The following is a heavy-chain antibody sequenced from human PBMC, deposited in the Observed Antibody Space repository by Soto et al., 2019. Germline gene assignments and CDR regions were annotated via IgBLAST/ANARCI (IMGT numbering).Heavy chain of an antibody. J-gene: IGHJ4*01. CDR1: GFIFSNYG. Sequence: QVQLVESGGGVVQPGRSLRLSCAGSGFIFSNYGMHWVRQAPGKGLEWVACISYDGSDILYADSVKGKFTISRDNSKSTLCLNMNRPRAEGNAVYFRAIVRVADSPLDHWGPGSLVTVSS. V-gene: IGHV3-30*05. CDR2: ISYDGSDI. D-gene: IGHD3-10*02. CDR3: AIVRVADSPLDH.